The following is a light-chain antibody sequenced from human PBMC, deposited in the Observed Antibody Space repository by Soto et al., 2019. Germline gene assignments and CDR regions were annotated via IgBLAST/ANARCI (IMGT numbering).Light chain of an antibody. J-gene: IGLJ1*01. CDR1: TSNIGSNY. CDR3: ATWDDRLNGFYV. Sequence: QSVLTQPPSASGTPGQGVTISCSGSTSNIGSNYVYWYQQLPGTAPKLLIYRNNQRPSGVPDRFSGSKSGTSASLAISGLRSDDEADYFCATWDDRLNGFYVFGTGTKVNV. CDR2: RNN. V-gene: IGLV1-47*01.